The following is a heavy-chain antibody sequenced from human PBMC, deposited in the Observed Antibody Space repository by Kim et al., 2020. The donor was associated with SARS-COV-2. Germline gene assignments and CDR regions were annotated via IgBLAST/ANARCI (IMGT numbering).Heavy chain of an antibody. J-gene: IGHJ4*02. D-gene: IGHD3-22*01. CDR1: GFTFSSYA. V-gene: IGHV3-23*01. Sequence: GGSLRLSCAASGFTFSSYAMSWVRQAPGKGLEWVSAISGSGGSTYYADSVKGRFTISRDNSKNTLYLQMNSLRAEDTAVYYCAKDVGHYYDSSGYPYYFDYWGQGTLVTGSS. CDR2: ISGSGGST. CDR3: AKDVGHYYDSSGYPYYFDY.